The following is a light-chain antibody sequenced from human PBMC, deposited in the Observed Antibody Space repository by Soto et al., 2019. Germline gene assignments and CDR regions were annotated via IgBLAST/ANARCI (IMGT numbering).Light chain of an antibody. CDR1: QSIRIR. CDR3: QQYKSHRT. J-gene: IGKJ3*01. CDR2: DAS. V-gene: IGKV1-5*01. Sequence: DIQITQSPSTLSASVGDRVTISCRARQSIRIRLAWYWQKPGKAPRLLIYDASISESGAPSRCGGSCAGTEFTLTISSLPPDYAATDYYQQYKSHRTFGPGTKVD.